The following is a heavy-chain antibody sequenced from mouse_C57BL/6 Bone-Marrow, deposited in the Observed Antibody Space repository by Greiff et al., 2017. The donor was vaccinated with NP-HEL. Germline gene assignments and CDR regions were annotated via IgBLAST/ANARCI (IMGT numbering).Heavy chain of an antibody. CDR1: GFNIKDDY. J-gene: IGHJ2*01. Sequence: EVQLQQSGAELVRPGASVKLSCTASGFNIKDDYMHWVKQRPEQGLEWIGWIDPENGDTEYASKFQGQATITADTSSNTAYLQLSSLTSEDTAVYYCTTDGYGVDYWGQGTTLTVSS. CDR2: IDPENGDT. CDR3: TTDGYGVDY. D-gene: IGHD2-2*01. V-gene: IGHV14-4*01.